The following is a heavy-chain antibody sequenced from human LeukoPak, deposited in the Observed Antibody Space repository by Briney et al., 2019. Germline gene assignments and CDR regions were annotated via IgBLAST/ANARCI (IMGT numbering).Heavy chain of an antibody. CDR3: ASCVAYEKDNGMDV. D-gene: IGHD5-12*01. CDR1: GFTFSSNW. V-gene: IGHV3-74*01. CDR2: INSVGSST. J-gene: IGHJ6*02. Sequence: PGGSLRLSCAASGFTFSSNWMHWGRQTPRKGLVWVSRINSVGSSTTYADSVKGRFTISRDNAKNTLYLQMNSLRAEDTAVYYCASCVAYEKDNGMDVWGQGTTVTVSS.